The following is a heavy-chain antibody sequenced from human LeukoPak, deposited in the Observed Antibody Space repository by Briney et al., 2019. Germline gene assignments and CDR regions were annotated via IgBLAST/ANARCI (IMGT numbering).Heavy chain of an antibody. Sequence: GGSLRVSCPASGFTFSSYSMNWVRQAPGKGLEWVSSISSSNSNTYYAHSLKGRFTITRDNAKNSLYLQMNSLRAEDTAVYYCGRGRTSVTLAGTLTGAIDIWGQGTMVTVSS. CDR3: GRGRTSVTLAGTLTGAIDI. V-gene: IGHV3-21*04. D-gene: IGHD6-19*01. J-gene: IGHJ3*02. CDR2: ISSSNSNT. CDR1: GFTFSSYS.